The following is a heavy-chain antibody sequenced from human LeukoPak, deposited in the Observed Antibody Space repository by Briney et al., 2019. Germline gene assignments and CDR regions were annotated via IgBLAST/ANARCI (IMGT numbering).Heavy chain of an antibody. CDR3: ARPIFGTHYYMDV. CDR1: GYSFFGYG. D-gene: IGHD3-3*01. CDR2: ISTYNGNT. V-gene: IGHV1-18*01. J-gene: IGHJ6*03. Sequence: ASVKVSCKASGYSFFGYGISWVRQAPGQGLEWMGWISTYNGNTNYAQKFQGRVTMTTATSTSTASLELRSLKSDDTAVYYCARPIFGTHYYMDVWGKGTTVTVSS.